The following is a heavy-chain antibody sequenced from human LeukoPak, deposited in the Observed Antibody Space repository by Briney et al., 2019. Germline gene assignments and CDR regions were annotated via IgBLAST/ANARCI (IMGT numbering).Heavy chain of an antibody. V-gene: IGHV4-4*07. CDR1: GGSINSHY. CDR3: ARGIADPYSFDS. CDR2: IYSTGST. D-gene: IGHD6-13*01. Sequence: PSETLSLTCTVSGGSINSHYWSWIRQPDGKGLEWIGRIYSTGSTNYSPSLKSRVTMSVDKSKNQFSLNLSSVTAADTAVYYCARGIADPYSFDSWGQGTLVTVSS. J-gene: IGHJ4*02.